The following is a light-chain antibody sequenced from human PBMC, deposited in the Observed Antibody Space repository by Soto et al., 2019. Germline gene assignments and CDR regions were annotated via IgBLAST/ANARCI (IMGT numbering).Light chain of an antibody. CDR1: SSDVGGYKY. CDR3: CSYAGTYTYV. CDR2: DVT. Sequence: QSALTQPRSVSGSPVQSVTISCTGTSSDVGGYKYVSWYQQHPGKAPKLMIYDVTKRPSGVPDRFSGSKSGNTASLTISGLQAEDEADYHCCSYAGTYTYVFGTGTKLTVL. J-gene: IGLJ1*01. V-gene: IGLV2-11*01.